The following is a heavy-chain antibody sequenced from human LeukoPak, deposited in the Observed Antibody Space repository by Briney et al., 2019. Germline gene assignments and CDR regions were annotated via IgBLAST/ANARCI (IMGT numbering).Heavy chain of an antibody. CDR1: GYTFTSYA. V-gene: IGHV7-4-1*02. Sequence: ASVKVSCKASGYTFTSYAMNWVRQAPGQGLEWMGWINTNTGNPTYAQGFTGRFVFSLDTSVSTAYLQISSLKAEDTAVYYCAREGITMVRGVIKTSPTYWGQGTLVTVSS. D-gene: IGHD3-10*01. CDR2: INTNTGNP. CDR3: AREGITMVRGVIKTSPTY. J-gene: IGHJ4*02.